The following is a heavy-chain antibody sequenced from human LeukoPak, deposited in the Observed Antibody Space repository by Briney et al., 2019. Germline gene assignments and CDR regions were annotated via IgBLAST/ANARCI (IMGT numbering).Heavy chain of an antibody. V-gene: IGHV4-34*01. CDR3: AREVVAAAGTVDY. D-gene: IGHD6-13*01. CDR1: GGSFSGYY. Sequence: PSETLSLTCAVYGGSFSGYYWSWIRQPPGKGPEWIGEINHSGSTNYNPSLKSRVTISVDTSKNQFSLKLSSVTAADTAVYYCAREVVAAAGTVDYWGQGALVIVSS. J-gene: IGHJ4*02. CDR2: INHSGST.